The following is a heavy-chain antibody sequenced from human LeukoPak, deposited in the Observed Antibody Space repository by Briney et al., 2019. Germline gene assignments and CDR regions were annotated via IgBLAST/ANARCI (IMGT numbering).Heavy chain of an antibody. J-gene: IGHJ4*02. CDR2: IWYDGSNK. CDR3: TRDDYGDYVWSQPTFDY. D-gene: IGHD4-17*01. Sequence: QPGRSLRPSCAASGFTFSSYGMHWVRQAPGKGLEWVAVIWYDGSNKYYADSVKGRFTISRDNSKNTLYLQMNSLRAEDTAVYYCTRDDYGDYVWSQPTFDYWGQGTLVTVSS. CDR1: GFTFSSYG. V-gene: IGHV3-33*01.